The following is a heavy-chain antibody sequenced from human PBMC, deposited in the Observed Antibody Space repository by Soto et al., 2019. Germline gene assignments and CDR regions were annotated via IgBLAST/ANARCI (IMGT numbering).Heavy chain of an antibody. Sequence: XGALRPTSAAPGFTFSSYGMPWVRQAPGKGLEWVAVIWYDGSNKYYADSVKGRFTISRDNSKNTLYLQMNSLRAEDTAVYYCARDLGGYYTRNWFDTWGQGTLVTVSS. CDR2: IWYDGSNK. D-gene: IGHD3-3*01. J-gene: IGHJ5*02. CDR3: ARDLGGYYTRNWFDT. V-gene: IGHV3-33*01. CDR1: GFTFSSYG.